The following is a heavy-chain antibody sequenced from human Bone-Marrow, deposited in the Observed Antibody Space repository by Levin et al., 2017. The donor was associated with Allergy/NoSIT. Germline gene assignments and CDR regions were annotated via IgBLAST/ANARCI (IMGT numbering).Heavy chain of an antibody. V-gene: IGHV4-61*01. CDR1: GGSVSSGSYY. CDR3: ARGRGGNSAVASRLDY. J-gene: IGHJ4*02. CDR2: IYYSGST. Sequence: KASETLSLTCTVSGGSVSSGSYYWSWIRQPPGKGLEWIGYIYYSGSTNYNPSLKSRVTISVDTSKNQFSLKLSSVTAADTAVYYCARGRGGNSAVASRLDYWGQGTLVTVSS. D-gene: IGHD4-23*01.